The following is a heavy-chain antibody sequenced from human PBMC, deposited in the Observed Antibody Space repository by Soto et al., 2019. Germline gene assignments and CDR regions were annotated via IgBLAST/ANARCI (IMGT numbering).Heavy chain of an antibody. Sequence: ASVKVSCKASGFSFSDYFMHWVRQAPGQGLEWMGIINPSGDRTDYAQKFQGRVTITRDTPTSTVYMDLSSLRYEDTAVYYCVRYNSKNYGTTAASSRFHPWGQGTPVAVSS. CDR3: VRYNSKNYGTTAASSRFHP. J-gene: IGHJ5*02. CDR2: INPSGDRT. V-gene: IGHV1-46*01. CDR1: GFSFSDYF. D-gene: IGHD6-19*01.